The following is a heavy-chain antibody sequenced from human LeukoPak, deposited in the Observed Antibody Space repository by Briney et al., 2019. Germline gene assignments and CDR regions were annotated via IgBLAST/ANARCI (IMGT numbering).Heavy chain of an antibody. Sequence: GGSLRLSCVASGFTFNSYSMNWVRQAPGKGLEWVSYISSSSVTIYYADSVKGRFTISRDNAKNSLYLQMNSLRDEGTAVYYCARHIAVAGTWAYDYWGQGTLVTVSS. CDR1: GFTFNSYS. CDR2: ISSSSVTI. CDR3: ARHIAVAGTWAYDY. D-gene: IGHD6-19*01. J-gene: IGHJ4*02. V-gene: IGHV3-48*02.